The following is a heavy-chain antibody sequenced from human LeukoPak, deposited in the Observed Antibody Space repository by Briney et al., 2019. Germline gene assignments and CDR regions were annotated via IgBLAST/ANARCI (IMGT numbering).Heavy chain of an antibody. CDR3: ARDRIVGAIPIDY. CDR2: ISSSSSYI. V-gene: IGHV3-21*01. CDR1: GFTFSSYS. J-gene: IGHJ4*02. Sequence: GGSLRLSCAASGFTFSSYSMNWVRPAPGKGLEWVSSISSSSSYIYYADSVKGRFTISRDNAKNSLYLQMNSLRAEDTAVYYCARDRIVGAIPIDYWGQGTLVTVSS. D-gene: IGHD1-26*01.